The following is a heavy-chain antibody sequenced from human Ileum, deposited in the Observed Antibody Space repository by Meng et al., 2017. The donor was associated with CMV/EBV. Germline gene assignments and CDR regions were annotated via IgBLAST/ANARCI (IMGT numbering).Heavy chain of an antibody. D-gene: IGHD5-18*01. CDR3: ARIGYTSSSLDY. Sequence: GGSLRLSCAASGFTFSSYWMHWVRQAPGKGLLWVSRISTDGNSATYADSVKGRFTISRDNAKNTLYLQMSNLRAEDTAVYYCARIGYTSSSLDYWGRGALVTVSS. V-gene: IGHV3-74*01. CDR1: GFTFSSYW. J-gene: IGHJ4*02. CDR2: ISTDGNSA.